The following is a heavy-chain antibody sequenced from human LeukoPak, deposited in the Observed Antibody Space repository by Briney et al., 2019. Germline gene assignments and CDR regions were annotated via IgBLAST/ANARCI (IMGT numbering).Heavy chain of an antibody. V-gene: IGHV3-48*03. CDR1: GFTFSSYE. D-gene: IGHD2-21*02. Sequence: GGSLRLSCAASGFTFSSYEMNWVRQAPGKGLEWVSYISSSGSTIYYADSVKGRFTISRDNPKNSLYLQMNSLRAEDTAVYYCARVLCGGDCWGGRGAFDIWGQGTMVTVSS. CDR3: ARVLCGGDCWGGRGAFDI. J-gene: IGHJ3*02. CDR2: ISSSGSTI.